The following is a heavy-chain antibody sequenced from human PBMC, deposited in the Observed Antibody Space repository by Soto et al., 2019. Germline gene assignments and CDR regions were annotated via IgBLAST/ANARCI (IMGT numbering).Heavy chain of an antibody. CDR1: GITFSNAW. V-gene: IGHV3-15*01. J-gene: IGHJ4*02. CDR3: TTETWGRGDY. CDR2: VKRQTEGAKT. Sequence: EVQLVESGGDLVKPGESLRLSCVASGITFSNAWLCWVRQAPGKGLEWVARVKRQTEGAKTDYAAPVKGRFTISRDDSTDTVYLQMNSLRIEDTDVYYCTTETWGRGDYWGQGTLVTVSS. D-gene: IGHD7-27*01.